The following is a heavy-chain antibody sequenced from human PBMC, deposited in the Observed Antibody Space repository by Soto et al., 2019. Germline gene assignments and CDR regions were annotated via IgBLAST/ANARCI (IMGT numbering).Heavy chain of an antibody. V-gene: IGHV3-30*04. J-gene: IGHJ3*02. CDR2: ISYDGKNE. CDR3: ARDGYSGRSDGFDI. D-gene: IGHD1-26*01. Sequence: QVQLVESGGGVVQPGRSLRLSCAASGFTFGAYSMHWVRQPPGKGLEWVAVISYDGKNERYTDPVKGRFTVSRGNSKSTMYLQMNSLRSEDTAVYYCARDGYSGRSDGFDIWGQGTMVTVSS. CDR1: GFTFGAYS.